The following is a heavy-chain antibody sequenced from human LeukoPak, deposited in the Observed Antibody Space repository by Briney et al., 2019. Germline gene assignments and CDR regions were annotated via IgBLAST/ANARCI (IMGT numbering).Heavy chain of an antibody. V-gene: IGHV4-61*02. CDR2: IFTSGST. CDR1: GGSIGSGNYY. J-gene: IGHJ6*03. CDR3: ARVVVRGGNPAYFYYYMDV. Sequence: SETLSLTCTVSGGSIGSGNYYWSWIRQPAGKGLEWIGRIFTSGSTNYNPSPKSRVTISIDTSKNQFSLNLNSVTAADTAVYYCARVVVRGGNPAYFYYYMDVWGKGTTVTLSS. D-gene: IGHD3-10*01.